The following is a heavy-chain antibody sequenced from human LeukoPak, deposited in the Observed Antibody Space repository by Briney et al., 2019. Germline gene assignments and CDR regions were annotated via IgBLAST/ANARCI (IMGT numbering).Heavy chain of an antibody. J-gene: IGHJ4*02. Sequence: PGGSLRLSCAASGFTFGRYSMNWVRQAPGKGLVWVSRINSDGSSTSYADSVKGRFTISRDNAKDTLYLQMNSLRAEDTAVYYCARSNWNYYFDYWGQGTLVTVSS. CDR3: ARSNWNYYFDY. D-gene: IGHD1-7*01. CDR2: INSDGSST. V-gene: IGHV3-74*01. CDR1: GFTFGRYS.